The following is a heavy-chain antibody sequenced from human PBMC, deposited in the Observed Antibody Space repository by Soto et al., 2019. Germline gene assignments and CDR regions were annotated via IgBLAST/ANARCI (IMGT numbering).Heavy chain of an antibody. Sequence: GPTLVNPTPTLTLTCTFSGFSLSTSGMCVSWIRQPPGKALEWLARIDWDDDKYYSTSLKTRLTISKDTSKNQVVLTMTNMDPVDTAMYYCARSTYYYDSSGYYYFDYWGQGTLVTVSS. CDR1: GFSLSTSGMC. D-gene: IGHD3-22*01. V-gene: IGHV2-70*11. CDR3: ARSTYYYDSSGYYYFDY. CDR2: IDWDDDK. J-gene: IGHJ4*02.